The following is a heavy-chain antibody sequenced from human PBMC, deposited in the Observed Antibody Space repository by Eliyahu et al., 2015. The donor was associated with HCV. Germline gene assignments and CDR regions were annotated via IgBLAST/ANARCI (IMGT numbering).Heavy chain of an antibody. Sequence: QVTLKESGPVLVKPTETLTLTCTVSGFSLSNARMXVSWIRQPPGKALEWLAHIFSNDEKSYSTSLKSRLTISKDTSKSQVVLTMTNMDPVDTATYYCARIRSIAVAGTSTPGAFDIWGQGTMVTVSS. CDR1: GFSLSNARMX. J-gene: IGHJ3*02. V-gene: IGHV2-26*01. D-gene: IGHD6-19*01. CDR2: IFSNDEK. CDR3: ARIRSIAVAGTSTPGAFDI.